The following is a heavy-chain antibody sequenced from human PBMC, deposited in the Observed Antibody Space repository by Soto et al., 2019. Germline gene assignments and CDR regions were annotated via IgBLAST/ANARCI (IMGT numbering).Heavy chain of an antibody. Sequence: ASVKVSCKASGYTFTSYGISWVRQAPGQGLEWMGWIRAYNGNTNYAQKFQGRVTMTTDTSTTTAYMELRNLRSDDTAVYYCARGLSGGSSGYYYYWGQGTLVTVSS. CDR1: GYTFTSYG. V-gene: IGHV1-18*01. CDR3: ARGLSGGSSGYYYY. D-gene: IGHD3-22*01. CDR2: IRAYNGNT. J-gene: IGHJ4*02.